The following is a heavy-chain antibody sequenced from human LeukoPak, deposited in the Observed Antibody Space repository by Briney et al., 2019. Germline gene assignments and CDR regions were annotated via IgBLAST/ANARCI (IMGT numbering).Heavy chain of an antibody. V-gene: IGHV4-59*01. CDR2: ISYSGST. Sequence: PSETLSLTCAVYGGSISSYYWSWIRQPPGKGLEWIGFISYSGSTNYNPSLKSRVTISVDTSKNQFSLKLSSVTAADTAVYYCAREAVAGGSGSNSYYYGMDVWGQGTTVTVSS. CDR3: AREAVAGGSGSNSYYYGMDV. D-gene: IGHD3-10*01. J-gene: IGHJ6*02. CDR1: GGSISSYY.